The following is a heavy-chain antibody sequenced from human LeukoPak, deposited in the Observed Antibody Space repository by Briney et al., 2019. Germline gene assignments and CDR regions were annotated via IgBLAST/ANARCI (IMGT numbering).Heavy chain of an antibody. Sequence: PSETLSLTCTVSGGSISSSSYYWGWIRQPPGKGLEWIGSIYYSGSTYYNPSLKSRATISVDTSKNQFSLKLSSVTAADTAVYYCASATYYDILTGYSPLVYWGQGTLVTVSS. CDR1: GGSISSSSYY. CDR3: ASATYYDILTGYSPLVY. CDR2: IYYSGST. J-gene: IGHJ4*02. D-gene: IGHD3-9*01. V-gene: IGHV4-39*01.